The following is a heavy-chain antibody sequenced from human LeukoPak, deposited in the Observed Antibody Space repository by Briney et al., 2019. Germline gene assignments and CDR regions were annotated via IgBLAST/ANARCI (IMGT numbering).Heavy chain of an antibody. V-gene: IGHV1-3*01. CDR2: INADDGNT. CDR3: ARDGYGDFHYFDY. D-gene: IGHD4-17*01. Sequence: GASVKVSCKTSGYTFTTYAIHWVRQAPGQRLEWMGLINADDGNTRYSQRFQGRVTITRDTSANTAYMELSSLRFEDTAVYYCARDGYGDFHYFDYWGQGTLVTVSS. J-gene: IGHJ4*02. CDR1: GYTFTTYA.